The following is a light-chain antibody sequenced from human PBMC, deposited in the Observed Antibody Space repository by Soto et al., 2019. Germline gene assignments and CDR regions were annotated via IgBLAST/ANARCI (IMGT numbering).Light chain of an antibody. CDR3: QQRRDWPSA. J-gene: IGKJ4*01. Sequence: DTVLTQSPDTLSLSPGERATLSCKASQSISDYLAWYQQKPGQAPRLLIYDASNRATGIPARFSGRGSGTTFTLTISSLRPEDFAVYCGQQRRDWPSAFGGGTRLEIK. CDR2: DAS. V-gene: IGKV3-11*01. CDR1: QSISDY.